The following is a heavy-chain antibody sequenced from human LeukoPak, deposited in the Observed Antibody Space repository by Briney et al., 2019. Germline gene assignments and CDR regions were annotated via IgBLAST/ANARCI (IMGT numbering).Heavy chain of an antibody. V-gene: IGHV3-74*01. Sequence: HLGGSLRLSCAASGFTFSSYWMHWVRQAPGKGLVWVSRINSDGSSTSYADSVKGRFTISRDNSKNTLYLQMNSLRAEDTAVYYCAKPQAGDSSGLIDYWGQGTLVTVSS. CDR1: GFTFSSYW. D-gene: IGHD3-22*01. CDR3: AKPQAGDSSGLIDY. J-gene: IGHJ4*02. CDR2: INSDGSST.